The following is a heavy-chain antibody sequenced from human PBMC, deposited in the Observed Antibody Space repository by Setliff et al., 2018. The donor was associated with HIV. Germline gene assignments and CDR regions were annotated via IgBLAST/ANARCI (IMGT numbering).Heavy chain of an antibody. CDR2: KFHSGNT. CDR3: ARGKSGSYDAYDM. D-gene: IGHD5-12*01. J-gene: IGHJ3*02. CDR1: GGSISSYY. V-gene: IGHV4-59*04. Sequence: SETLSLTCTVSGGSISSYYWSWIRQPPGKRLEWIGSKFHSGNTYYNPSLERRVSMSVDTSTNQVSLQLSSVTAADTAVNYCARGKSGSYDAYDMWGQGTMVTVSS.